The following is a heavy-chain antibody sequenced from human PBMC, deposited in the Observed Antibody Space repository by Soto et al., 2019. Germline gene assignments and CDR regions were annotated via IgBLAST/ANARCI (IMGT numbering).Heavy chain of an antibody. CDR3: ARDQYYDYVWGSYRPPKPLDY. D-gene: IGHD3-16*02. J-gene: IGHJ4*02. CDR2: INPSGGST. V-gene: IGHV1-46*01. CDR1: GYTFTSYY. Sequence: GASVKVSCKASGYTFTSYYMHWVRQAPGQGLEWMGIINPSGGSTSYAPKFQGRVTMTRDTSTSTVYMELSSLRSEDTAAYYCARDQYYDYVWGSYRPPKPLDYWGQGTLVTVSS.